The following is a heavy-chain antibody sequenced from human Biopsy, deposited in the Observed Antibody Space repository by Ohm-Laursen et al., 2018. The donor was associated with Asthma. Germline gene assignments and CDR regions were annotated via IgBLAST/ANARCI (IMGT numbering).Heavy chain of an antibody. CDR3: AKGPEYVRSSGALDY. Sequence: SSVKVSCKASGGTFSSNSINWVRQAPGQGLEWMGRIIPIFGPTNYAQKFQGRVTISADDSTSTAYMELSSLSSEDTALYYCAKGPEYVRSSGALDYWGQGTLVTVSS. V-gene: IGHV1-69*15. D-gene: IGHD2-2*01. J-gene: IGHJ4*02. CDR2: IIPIFGPT. CDR1: GGTFSSNS.